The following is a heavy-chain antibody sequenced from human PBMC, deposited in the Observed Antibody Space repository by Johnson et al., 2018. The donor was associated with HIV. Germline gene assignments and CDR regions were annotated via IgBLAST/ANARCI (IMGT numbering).Heavy chain of an antibody. Sequence: MLLVESGGGLVQPGGSLRLSCAASGFTFSSYDMHWVRQATGKGLEWVSAIGTAGDTYYPGSVKGRFTISRDNAKNSLYLQMNSLRAEDTAVYYCARDRVPAAIGLAYRGAFDIWGQGTMVTVSS. V-gene: IGHV3-13*01. CDR3: ARDRVPAAIGLAYRGAFDI. J-gene: IGHJ3*02. CDR2: IGTAGDT. D-gene: IGHD2-2*02. CDR1: GFTFSSYD.